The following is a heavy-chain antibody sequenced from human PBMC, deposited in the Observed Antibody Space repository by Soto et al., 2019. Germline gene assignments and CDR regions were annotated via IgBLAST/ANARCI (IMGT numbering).Heavy chain of an antibody. Sequence: SETLSLTCTVSGGSISSGGYYWSWIRQHPGKGLEWIGYIYYSGSTYYNPSLKSRVTISVDTSKNQFSLKLSSVTAADTAVYYCAGGDNSLFDYWGQGTLVTVSS. D-gene: IGHD1-20*01. CDR2: IYYSGST. CDR3: AGGDNSLFDY. V-gene: IGHV4-31*03. J-gene: IGHJ4*02. CDR1: GGSISSGGYY.